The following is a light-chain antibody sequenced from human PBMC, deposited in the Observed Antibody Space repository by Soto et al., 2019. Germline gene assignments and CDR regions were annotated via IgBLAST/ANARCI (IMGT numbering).Light chain of an antibody. Sequence: QSVLTQPASVSGSPGQSITISCTGTSSDVGGYNYVSWYQQHPGKAPKLMIYDVNNRPSGISDRFSGSKSGNTASLTISGLQAEDEADYYCISYTSSSVVFGGGTKLTVL. CDR1: SSDVGGYNY. CDR2: DVN. CDR3: ISYTSSSVV. V-gene: IGLV2-14*01. J-gene: IGLJ2*01.